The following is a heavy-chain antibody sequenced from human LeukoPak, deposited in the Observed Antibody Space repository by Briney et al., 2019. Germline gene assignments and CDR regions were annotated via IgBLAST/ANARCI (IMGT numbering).Heavy chain of an antibody. CDR1: GFTFSSYG. D-gene: IGHD3-22*01. V-gene: IGHV3-30*18. Sequence: GGSLRLSCAASGFTFSSYGMHWVRQAPGKGLEWVAVISYDGSNKYYADSVKGRFTISRDNSKNTLYLQMNSLRAEDTAVYYCAKDLLYYDSSGYWYYWGQGTLVTVSS. CDR2: ISYDGSNK. J-gene: IGHJ4*02. CDR3: AKDLLYYDSSGYWYY.